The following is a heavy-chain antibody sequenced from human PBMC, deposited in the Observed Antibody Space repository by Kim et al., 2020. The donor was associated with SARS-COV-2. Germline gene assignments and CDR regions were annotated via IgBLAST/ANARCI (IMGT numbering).Heavy chain of an antibody. CDR3: ARVLLSRGNWNDDHYFDY. V-gene: IGHV3-30*04. Sequence: GGSLRLSCAASGFTFSSYAMHWVRQAPGKGLEWVAVISYDGSNKYYADSMKGRFTISRDNSKNTLYLQMNSLRAEDTAVYYCARVLLSRGNWNDDHYFDYWGQGTLVTVSS. CDR2: ISYDGSNK. D-gene: IGHD1-20*01. J-gene: IGHJ4*02. CDR1: GFTFSSYA.